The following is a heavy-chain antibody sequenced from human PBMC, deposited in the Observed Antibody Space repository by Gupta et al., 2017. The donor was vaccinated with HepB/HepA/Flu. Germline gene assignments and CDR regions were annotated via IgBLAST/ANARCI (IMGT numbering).Heavy chain of an antibody. CDR3: TTGCGSNWDKDAAFDF. CDR2: IKSKIDDEKT. CDR1: GFTFDTAW. V-gene: IGHV3-15*01. Sequence: QLVQSGGGLVEPGGSLTLSCAASGFTFDTAWINWVRHSPGKGLEWVGHIKSKIDDEKTGYADPVKDRFIISRNDSITTSSLQMNNLKTEDTAIYYCTTGCGSNWDKDAAFDFWGQGTLVTVSS. J-gene: IGHJ3*01. D-gene: IGHD4-4*01.